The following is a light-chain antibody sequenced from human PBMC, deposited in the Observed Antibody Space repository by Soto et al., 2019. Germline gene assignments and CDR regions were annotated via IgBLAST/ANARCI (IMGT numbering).Light chain of an antibody. CDR3: AAWDDSLGAYV. V-gene: IGLV1-44*01. Sequence: QSALTQPPSASATPGQMVTMSCSGSNSNIGTNTVNWYQQLPGTAPRLLIYTNNQRPSGVPQRFSGSKTGTSASLAIGGLQSEDGADYYCAAWDDSLGAYVFGTGTKLTVL. CDR2: TNN. CDR1: NSNIGTNT. J-gene: IGLJ1*01.